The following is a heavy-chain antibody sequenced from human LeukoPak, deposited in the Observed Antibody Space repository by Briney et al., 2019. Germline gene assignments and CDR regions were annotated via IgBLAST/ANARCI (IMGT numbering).Heavy chain of an antibody. CDR1: GGSLSSRIYY. D-gene: IGHD6-13*01. CDR2: INHSGST. V-gene: IGHV4-39*07. CDR3: ARANGAAAGKDYHYGMDV. Sequence: PSETLSLTCTVSGGSLSSRIYYWGWARQPPGKGLEWIGEINHSGSTNYNPSLKSRVTISVDTSKNQFSLKLTSVTAADTAVYYCARANGAAAGKDYHYGMDVWGQGTTVTVSS. J-gene: IGHJ6*02.